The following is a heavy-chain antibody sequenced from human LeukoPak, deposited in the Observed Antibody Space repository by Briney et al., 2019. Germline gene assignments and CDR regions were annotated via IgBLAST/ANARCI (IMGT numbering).Heavy chain of an antibody. CDR2: IGDNAGDT. CDR3: GRDWKLDY. D-gene: IGHD1-1*01. V-gene: IGHV3-23*01. CDR1: GFTFNNYA. J-gene: IGHJ4*02. Sequence: GGSLRLSCAASGFTFNNYAMSWVRQAPGKGLEWVSAIGDNAGDTKYADSVKGRFTIFRDNSENTLYLQMNSLRVEDTAIYYCGRDWKLDYWGQGALVTVSS.